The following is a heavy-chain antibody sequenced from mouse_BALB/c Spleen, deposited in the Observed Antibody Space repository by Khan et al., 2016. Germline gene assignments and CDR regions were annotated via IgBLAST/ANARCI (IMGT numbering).Heavy chain of an antibody. Sequence: QVQLQQSGAELVKPGASVKLSCKAAGYTFTSYYMYWVKQRPGQGLEWIGEINPSNGGTNFNEKFKSKATLTVDKSSSTAYMQLSSLTSEDSAVYYCTRNYGYSYAMDYWGQGTSVTVSS. CDR3: TRNYGYSYAMDY. CDR1: GYTFTSYY. V-gene: IGHV1S81*02. J-gene: IGHJ4*01. D-gene: IGHD1-2*01. CDR2: INPSNGGT.